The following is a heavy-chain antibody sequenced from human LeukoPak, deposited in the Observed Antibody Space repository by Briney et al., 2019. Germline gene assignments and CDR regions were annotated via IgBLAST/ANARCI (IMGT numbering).Heavy chain of an antibody. Sequence: GGSLSLSCAASGFTFSSYGMHWVRQPPGKGLEWVAVISYDGSTKYYANSVKGRFTISRDNSKNALYLQMNSLRAEDTAVYYCAKDGGGDFDYWGQGTLVTVSS. CDR1: GFTFSSYG. CDR2: ISYDGSTK. V-gene: IGHV3-30*18. J-gene: IGHJ4*02. CDR3: AKDGGGDFDY. D-gene: IGHD2-21*01.